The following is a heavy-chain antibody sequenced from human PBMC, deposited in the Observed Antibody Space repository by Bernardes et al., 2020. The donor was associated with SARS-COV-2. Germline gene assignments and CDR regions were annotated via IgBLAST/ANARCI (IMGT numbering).Heavy chain of an antibody. CDR1: GFTFSDHY. V-gene: IGHV3-11*01. D-gene: IGHD2-2*01. J-gene: IGHJ6*02. Sequence: GGSLRLSRAASGFTFSDHYMSWIRQAPGKGLEWVSYIGSSGSDINYADSVKGRFTISRDNAKNSVYLQMNSLRAEDTAVYYCARDRMPSKYQGLAAWGQGTTVTVSS. CDR2: IGSSGSDI. CDR3: ARDRMPSKYQGLAA.